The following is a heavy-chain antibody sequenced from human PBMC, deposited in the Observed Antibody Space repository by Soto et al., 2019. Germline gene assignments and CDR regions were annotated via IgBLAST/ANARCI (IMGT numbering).Heavy chain of an antibody. Sequence: QVQLVQSGAAVKKPRASVQVSCKAPGYALNTYGITWVRQAPGQGLEWRGWISANNDHTNYPQKLQGRVTMTTDTSTSTAYMELRSLTSDDTAVYYCARGTYFDYWGQGTLVTVSS. CDR3: ARGTYFDY. CDR1: GYALNTYG. J-gene: IGHJ4*02. CDR2: ISANNDHT. V-gene: IGHV1-18*01.